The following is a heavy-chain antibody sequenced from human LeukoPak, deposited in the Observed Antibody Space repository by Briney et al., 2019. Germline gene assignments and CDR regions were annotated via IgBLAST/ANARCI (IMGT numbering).Heavy chain of an antibody. CDR3: ARAVRTPFFDP. V-gene: IGHV3-7*05. D-gene: IGHD4-23*01. CDR1: GFTFSNYW. Sequence: AGSLRLSCAASGFTFSNYWMSWVRQAPGKGLEWVANIKEDGSEKYYVDSVKGRFTISRDNAKNSLYLEVNSLRAEDTAVYYCARAVRTPFFDPWGQGTLVTVSS. J-gene: IGHJ5*02. CDR2: IKEDGSEK.